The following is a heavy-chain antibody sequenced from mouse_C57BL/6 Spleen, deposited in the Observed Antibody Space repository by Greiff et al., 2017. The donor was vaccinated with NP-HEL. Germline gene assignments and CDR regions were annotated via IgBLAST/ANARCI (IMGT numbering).Heavy chain of an antibody. V-gene: IGHV1-50*01. J-gene: IGHJ3*01. CDR3: ARRDYGSSYVAWFAY. CDR1: GYTFTSYW. CDR2: IDPSDSYT. Sequence: QVQLQQSGAELVKPGASVKLSCKASGYTFTSYWMQWVKQRPGQGLEWIGEIDPSDSYTNYHQKFKGKATLTVDTSSSTAYMQLSSLTSEDSAVYYCARRDYGSSYVAWFAYWGQGTLVTVSA. D-gene: IGHD1-1*01.